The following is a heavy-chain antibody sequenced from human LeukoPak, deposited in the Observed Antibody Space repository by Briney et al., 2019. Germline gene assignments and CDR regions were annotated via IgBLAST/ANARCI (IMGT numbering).Heavy chain of an antibody. CDR1: GFSFSSYG. J-gene: IGHJ4*02. D-gene: IGHD3-22*01. Sequence: PGRSLRLSCAASGFSFSSYGIHWVRQAPGKGPEWVAVIGYDGSNKYYADSVKGRFTISRDNSKNTLYLQMNSLRTEDTAVYFCAKEIYYDSSAFFDYWGQGTLVTVSA. CDR3: AKEIYYDSSAFFDY. CDR2: IGYDGSNK. V-gene: IGHV3-30*18.